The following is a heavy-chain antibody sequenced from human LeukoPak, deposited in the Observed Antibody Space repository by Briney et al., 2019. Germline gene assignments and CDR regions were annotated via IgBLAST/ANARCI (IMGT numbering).Heavy chain of an antibody. Sequence: ASVTVSCTASGGTFSSYAISWVRQAPGQGLEWMGGIIPIFGTANYAQKFQGRVTITADESTSTAYMELSSLRSEDTAVYYCARAPPHYYDSDVPFDYWGQGTLVTVSS. CDR3: ARAPPHYYDSDVPFDY. CDR2: IIPIFGTA. V-gene: IGHV1-69*13. D-gene: IGHD3-22*01. J-gene: IGHJ4*02. CDR1: GGTFSSYA.